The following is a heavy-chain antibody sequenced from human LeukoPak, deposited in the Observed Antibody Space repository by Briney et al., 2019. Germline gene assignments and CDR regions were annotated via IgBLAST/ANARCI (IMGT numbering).Heavy chain of an antibody. Sequence: SETLSLTCTVSGGSFSSGDYYWSWIRQPPGKGLEWIGYIYYSGSTYYNPSLKSRVTISVDTSKNQFSLKLSSVTAADTAVYYCARGVVATSELDYWGQGTLVTVSS. CDR2: IYYSGST. CDR1: GGSFSSGDYY. CDR3: ARGVVATSELDY. V-gene: IGHV4-30-4*01. D-gene: IGHD5-12*01. J-gene: IGHJ4*02.